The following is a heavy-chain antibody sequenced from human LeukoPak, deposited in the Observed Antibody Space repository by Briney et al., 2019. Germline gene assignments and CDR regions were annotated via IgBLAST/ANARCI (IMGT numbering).Heavy chain of an antibody. CDR3: AKDRKVDRGYCSGGSCYSYYFDY. J-gene: IGHJ4*02. Sequence: GGSLRLSRAASGFTFSSYGMHWVRQAPGKGLEWVAFIRYDGSNKYYADSVKGRFTISRDNSKNTLYLQMNSLRAEDTAVYYCAKDRKVDRGYCSGGSCYSYYFDYWGQGTLVTVSS. D-gene: IGHD2-15*01. V-gene: IGHV3-30*02. CDR2: IRYDGSNK. CDR1: GFTFSSYG.